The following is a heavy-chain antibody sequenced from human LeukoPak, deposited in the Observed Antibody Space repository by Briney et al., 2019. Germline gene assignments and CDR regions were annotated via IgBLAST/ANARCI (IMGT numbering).Heavy chain of an antibody. CDR2: IYSGGST. D-gene: IGHD3-16*02. CDR3: AREGYDYVWGSYRYFDY. J-gene: IGHJ4*02. CDR1: GFTVSSNY. Sequence: SGGSLRLSCAASGFTVSSNYMSWVRQAPGKGLEWVSVIYSGGSTYYADSVKGRFTISRDNSKKTLYLQMNSLRAEDTAVYYCAREGYDYVWGSYRYFDYWGQGTLVTVSS. V-gene: IGHV3-66*01.